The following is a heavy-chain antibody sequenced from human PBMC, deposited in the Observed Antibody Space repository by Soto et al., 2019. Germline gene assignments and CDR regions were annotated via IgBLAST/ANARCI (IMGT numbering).Heavy chain of an antibody. CDR1: GGTFSSYA. CDR2: IIPIFGTA. D-gene: IGHD3-22*01. J-gene: IGHJ6*02. CDR3: ASGGFQMIVVSTPDYYYGMDV. V-gene: IGHV1-69*13. Sequence: ASVKVSCKASGGTFSSYAISWVRQAPGQGLEWMGGIIPIFGTANYAQKFQGRVTITADESTSTAYMELSSLRSEDTAVYYCASGGFQMIVVSTPDYYYGMDVWGQGTTVTVS.